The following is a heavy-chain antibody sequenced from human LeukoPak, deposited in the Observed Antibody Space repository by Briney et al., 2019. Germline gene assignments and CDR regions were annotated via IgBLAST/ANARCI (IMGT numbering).Heavy chain of an antibody. CDR3: ARERRYCSSSSCYDSGDFDY. D-gene: IGHD2-2*01. Sequence: SVKVSCKASGGTFSSYAISWVRQAPRQELEWMGGIIPIFGTANYAQKFQGRVTITADESTSTAYMELSSLRSEDTAGYYCARERRYCSSSSCYDSGDFDYWGQGTLVTVSS. V-gene: IGHV1-69*01. J-gene: IGHJ4*02. CDR1: GGTFSSYA. CDR2: IIPIFGTA.